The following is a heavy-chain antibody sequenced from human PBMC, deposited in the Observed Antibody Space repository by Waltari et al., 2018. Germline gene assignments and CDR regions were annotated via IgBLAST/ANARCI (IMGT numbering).Heavy chain of an antibody. CDR1: GGPLSSRSYF. Sequence: QLQLQESGPGLVKPSETLSPTCTVSGGPLSSRSYFWAWSRQPPGKGLEWIGSIYYSGSTDYNFSLKRRVTISVDRSTNQVSLKLTSVTAADTAVYFCAREVPRNGYIGLIYYYMDVWGKGTTVTVSS. CDR2: IYYSGST. CDR3: AREVPRNGYIGLIYYYMDV. J-gene: IGHJ6*03. V-gene: IGHV4-39*01. D-gene: IGHD5-12*01.